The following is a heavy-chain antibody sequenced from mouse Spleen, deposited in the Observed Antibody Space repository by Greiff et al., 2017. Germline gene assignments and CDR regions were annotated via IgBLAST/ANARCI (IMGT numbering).Heavy chain of an antibody. CDR3: ARTITTVAMDY. CDR2: IYPGDGDT. J-gene: IGHJ4*01. CDR1: GYAFSSSW. Sequence: VQLQESGPELVKPGASVKISCKASGYAFSSSWMNWVKQRPGKGLEWIGRIYPGDGDTNYNGKFKGKATLTADKSSSTAYMQLSSLTSEDSAVYFCARTITTVAMDYWGQGTSVTVSS. V-gene: IGHV1-82*01. D-gene: IGHD1-1*01.